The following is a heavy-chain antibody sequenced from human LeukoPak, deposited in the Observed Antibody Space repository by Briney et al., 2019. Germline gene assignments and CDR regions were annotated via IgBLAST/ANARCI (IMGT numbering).Heavy chain of an antibody. D-gene: IGHD2-15*01. J-gene: IGHJ5*02. Sequence: ASVKVSCKASGYTFTGYYMHWVRQAPGQGFEWMGRINPNSGGTNYAQNFQGRVTMTRDTSISTAYMELSRLRSDDTAVYYCARGYCSGGTCYLVENWLDPWGQGTLVTVSS. V-gene: IGHV1-2*06. CDR1: GYTFTGYY. CDR3: ARGYCSGGTCYLVENWLDP. CDR2: INPNSGGT.